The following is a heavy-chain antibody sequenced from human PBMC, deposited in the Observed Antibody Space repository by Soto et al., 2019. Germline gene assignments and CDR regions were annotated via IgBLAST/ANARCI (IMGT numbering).Heavy chain of an antibody. D-gene: IGHD1-1*01. V-gene: IGHV1-69*13. J-gene: IGHJ4*02. CDR1: GGTFSSYA. CDR3: ARVATGTTFLDY. CDR2: IIPIFGTA. Sequence: GASVKVSCKASGGTFSSYAISWVRQAPGQGLEWMGGIIPIFGTANYAQKFQGRVTITADESTSTAYMELSSLRSEDTAVYYCARVATGTTFLDYWGQGTLVTVSS.